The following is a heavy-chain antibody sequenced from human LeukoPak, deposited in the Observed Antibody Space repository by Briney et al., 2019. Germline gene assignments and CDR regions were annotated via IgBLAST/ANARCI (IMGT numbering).Heavy chain of an antibody. CDR2: ISSSSSYI. Sequence: GGSLRLSCAASGFTFSSYSMNWVRQAPGKGLEWVSSISSSSSYIYYADSVKSRFTISRDNAKNSLYLQMNSLRAEDTAVYYCAREGLHYFDYWGQGTLVTVSS. CDR3: AREGLHYFDY. V-gene: IGHV3-21*01. CDR1: GFTFSSYS. J-gene: IGHJ4*02.